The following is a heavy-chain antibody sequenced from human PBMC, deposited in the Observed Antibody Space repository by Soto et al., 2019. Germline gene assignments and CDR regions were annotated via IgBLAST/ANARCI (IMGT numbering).Heavy chain of an antibody. D-gene: IGHD1-1*01. CDR1: GFTFTSSA. Sequence: ASVKVSCKASGFTFTSSAVQWVRQARGQRLEWIGWIDVGSGNTNYAQKFQERVTITRDMSTSTDYLELSSLRSEDTAVYYCAAGTGTLPLWGYYYGMDVWGQGTTVTVSS. V-gene: IGHV1-58*01. CDR3: AAGTGTLPLWGYYYGMDV. CDR2: IDVGSGNT. J-gene: IGHJ6*02.